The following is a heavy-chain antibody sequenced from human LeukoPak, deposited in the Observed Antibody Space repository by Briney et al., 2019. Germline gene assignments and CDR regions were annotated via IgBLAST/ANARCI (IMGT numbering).Heavy chain of an antibody. D-gene: IGHD5-18*01. CDR3: ARETGGYSYGPPAFDI. V-gene: IGHV4-38-2*01. CDR2: IYHSGST. J-gene: IGHJ3*02. Sequence: SETLSLTSAVSGYSISSGYYWGWIRQPPGKGLEWIGSIYHSGSTYYNPSLKSRVTISVDTSKNQFSLKLSSVTAADTAVYYCARETGGYSYGPPAFDIWGQGTMVTVSS. CDR1: GYSISSGYY.